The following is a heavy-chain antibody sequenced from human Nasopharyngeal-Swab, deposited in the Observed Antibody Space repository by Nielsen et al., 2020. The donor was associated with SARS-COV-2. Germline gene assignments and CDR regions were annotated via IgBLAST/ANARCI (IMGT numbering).Heavy chain of an antibody. V-gene: IGHV1-46*01. J-gene: IGHJ1*01. D-gene: IGHD1-26*01. CDR3: ARDGGGSYYDSEYFQH. Sequence: WVRQAPGQGLEWTGIINPSGGSTSYAQKFQGRVTMTRDTSTSTVYMELSRLRSEDTAVYYCARDGGGSYYDSEYFQHWGQGTLVTVSS. CDR2: INPSGGST.